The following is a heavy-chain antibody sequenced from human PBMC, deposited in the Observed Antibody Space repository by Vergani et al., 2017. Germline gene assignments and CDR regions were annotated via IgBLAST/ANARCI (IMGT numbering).Heavy chain of an antibody. Sequence: QAQLQESGPGLVKPSETLSLTCSVSFDSIRNLYCNWIRQPPGKGLEWIGSIYYSENTNYNPSLKTRVTISVDTSKNQFSLTLTSVTAADTAVYYCASDTHSGQRADRWGQGILVTVTS. CDR1: FDSIRNLY. V-gene: IGHV4-59*11. D-gene: IGHD6-19*01. J-gene: IGHJ5*02. CDR2: IYYSENT. CDR3: ASDTHSGQRADR.